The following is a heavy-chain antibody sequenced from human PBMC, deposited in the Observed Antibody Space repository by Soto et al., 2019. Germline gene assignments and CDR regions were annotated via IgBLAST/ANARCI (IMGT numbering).Heavy chain of an antibody. V-gene: IGHV4-61*08. CDR3: ARIPVDTSMISWLDP. CDR2: IYYSGNT. Sequence: PSETLSLTCTVSGGSVSSGDYYWSWIRQPPGKGLEWIGYIYYSGNTNYNPSLKSRVIISVDTSKNLFSLKLTSVTAADTAVYYCARIPVDTSMISWLDPWGQGTMVTVYS. D-gene: IGHD5-18*01. J-gene: IGHJ5*02. CDR1: GGSVSSGDYY.